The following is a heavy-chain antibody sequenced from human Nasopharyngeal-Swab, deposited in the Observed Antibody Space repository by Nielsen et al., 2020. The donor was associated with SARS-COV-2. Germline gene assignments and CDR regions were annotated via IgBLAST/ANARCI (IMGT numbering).Heavy chain of an antibody. CDR2: IYYSGST. D-gene: IGHD6-19*01. CDR1: GGSISSSSYY. CDR3: ARQSRSRSGWLPPSDY. Sequence: SETLSLTCTVSGGSISSSSYYWGWIRQPPGKGLEWIGSIYYSGSTYYNPSLKSQVTISVDTSKNQFSLKLSSVTAADTAVYYCARQSRSRSGWLPPSDYWGQGTLVTVSS. J-gene: IGHJ4*02. V-gene: IGHV4-39*01.